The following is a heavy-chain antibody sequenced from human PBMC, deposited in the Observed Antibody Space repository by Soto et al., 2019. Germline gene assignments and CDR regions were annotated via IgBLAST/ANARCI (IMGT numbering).Heavy chain of an antibody. CDR3: ARHWITMVRGVCHFDY. V-gene: IGHV4-39*01. CDR1: GGSFSSSSYY. Sequence: SETLSLTCTVSGGSFSSSSYYWGWIRQPPGKGLEWIGSIYYSGSTYYNPSLKSRVTMSVDPSRNQFSLKLISVTAADTAVYYCARHWITMVRGVCHFDYWGQGTLVTVSS. CDR2: IYYSGST. J-gene: IGHJ4*02. D-gene: IGHD3-10*01.